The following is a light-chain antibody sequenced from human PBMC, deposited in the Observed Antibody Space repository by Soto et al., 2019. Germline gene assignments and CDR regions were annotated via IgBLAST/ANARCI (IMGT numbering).Light chain of an antibody. CDR3: QQYNKWPQWT. CDR2: SAS. V-gene: IGKV3-15*01. J-gene: IGKJ1*01. Sequence: EVVMTQSPATLSVSPGGRATLSFRASQSIRTDLAWYQQKPGQAPSLLIFSASTRATGVPARFSGSGSGTEFTLTISSLQSEDFAVYYCQQYNKWPQWTFGQGTKVDI. CDR1: QSIRTD.